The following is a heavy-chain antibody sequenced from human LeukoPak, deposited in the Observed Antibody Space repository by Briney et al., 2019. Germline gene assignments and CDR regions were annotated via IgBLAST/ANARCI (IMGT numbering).Heavy chain of an antibody. D-gene: IGHD2/OR15-2a*01. CDR2: ISGSGGST. V-gene: IGHV3-23*01. CDR3: AKGPIRRTYYVNPYYYYYMDV. Sequence: GGSLRLSCAASGFTFSSYAMSWVRQAPGKGLEWVSAISGSGGSTYYADSVKGRFTISRDNSKNTLYLQMNSLRAEDTAVYYCAKGPIRRTYYVNPYYYYYMDVWGKGTTVTVSS. CDR1: GFTFSSYA. J-gene: IGHJ6*03.